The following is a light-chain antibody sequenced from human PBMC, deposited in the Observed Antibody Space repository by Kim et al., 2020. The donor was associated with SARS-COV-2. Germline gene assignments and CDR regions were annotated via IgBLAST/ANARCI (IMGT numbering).Light chain of an antibody. CDR3: ATWDSSLSVGV. Sequence: QSVLTQPPSVSAAPGHKVTISCSGSRSNIGNNPVSWYQQFPGTAPRLITYDNDKRPSGIPDRFSSSKSGTSATLGITRLRTGDEADYYCATWDSSLSVGVFGGGTKVTVL. V-gene: IGLV1-51*01. CDR1: RSNIGNNP. J-gene: IGLJ3*02. CDR2: DND.